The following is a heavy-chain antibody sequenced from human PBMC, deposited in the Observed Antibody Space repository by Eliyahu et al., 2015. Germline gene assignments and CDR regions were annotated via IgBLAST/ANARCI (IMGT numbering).Heavy chain of an antibody. D-gene: IGHD6-19*01. CDR3: ARVQGSSGGQWLFSHAFDI. CDR2: IIPIFGTA. CDR1: GGTFXSXA. V-gene: IGHV1-69*01. J-gene: IGHJ3*02. Sequence: QVQLVQSGAEVKKPGSSVXVSCKASGGTFXSXAXSWVRQAPGQGLEWMGGIIPIFGTANYAQKFQGRVTITADESTSTAYMELSSLRSEDTAVYYCARVQGSSGGQWLFSHAFDIWGQGTMVTVSS.